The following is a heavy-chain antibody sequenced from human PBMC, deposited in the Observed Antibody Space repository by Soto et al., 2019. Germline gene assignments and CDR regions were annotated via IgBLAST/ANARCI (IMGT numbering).Heavy chain of an antibody. CDR1: GFTFSDAW. CDR3: RTQWLD. D-gene: IGHD6-19*01. Sequence: EVQLVESGGGLVKPGGSLRLSCAASGFTFSDAWMSWVRQAPGKGLEWVGLIKKKTDGGTTDYAAPVKGRFTISRDDSKITLYLQMSSLKTDDTAVYYCRTQWLDWGQGTLVTVSS. V-gene: IGHV3-15*01. CDR2: IKKKTDGGTT. J-gene: IGHJ4*02.